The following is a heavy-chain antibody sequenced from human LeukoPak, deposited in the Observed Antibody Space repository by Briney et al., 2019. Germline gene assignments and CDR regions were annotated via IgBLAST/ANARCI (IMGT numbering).Heavy chain of an antibody. J-gene: IGHJ4*02. CDR2: IISKTDGGTT. Sequence: PGGSLRLSCAASGFTLSNVWMNWVRQAPGKGLEWVGCIISKTDGGTTDYAAPVKGRFTISRDESENMIYLEMNSLKIEDTAVYYCTTPRGIPNWGQGTLVTVSS. CDR3: TTPRGIPN. D-gene: IGHD2-21*01. V-gene: IGHV3-15*07. CDR1: GFTLSNVW.